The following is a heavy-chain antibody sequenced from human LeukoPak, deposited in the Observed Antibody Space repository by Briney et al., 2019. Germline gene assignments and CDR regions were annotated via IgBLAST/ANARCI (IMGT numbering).Heavy chain of an antibody. V-gene: IGHV3-53*01. Sequence: PGGSLSLSCAASGFTVSSYYMTWVRRAPGKDLEGFSVIYTGGGRYYADSVRVRFTISRDTSKNMVFLQMKSLRGEDTAVYSCERGIDYWGRGTLVTVSS. CDR2: IYTGGGR. CDR1: GFTVSSYY. CDR3: ERGIDY. J-gene: IGHJ4*02.